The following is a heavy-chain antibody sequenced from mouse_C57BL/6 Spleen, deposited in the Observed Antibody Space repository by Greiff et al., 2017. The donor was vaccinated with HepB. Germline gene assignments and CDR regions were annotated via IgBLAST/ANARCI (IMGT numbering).Heavy chain of an antibody. J-gene: IGHJ3*01. CDR2: IDPETGGT. CDR1: GYTFTDYE. CDR3: TPYYSNWFAY. Sequence: VKLVESGAELVRPGASVTLSCKASGYTFTDYEMHWVKQTPVHGLEWIGAIDPETGGTAYNQKFKGNAILTADKSSSTAYMELRSLTSEDSAVYYCTPYYSNWFAYWGQGTLVTVSA. V-gene: IGHV1-15*01. D-gene: IGHD2-5*01.